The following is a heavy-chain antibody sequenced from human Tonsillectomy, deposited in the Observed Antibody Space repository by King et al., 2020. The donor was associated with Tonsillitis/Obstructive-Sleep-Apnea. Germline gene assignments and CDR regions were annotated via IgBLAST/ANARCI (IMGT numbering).Heavy chain of an antibody. D-gene: IGHD3-3*01. V-gene: IGHV1-2*06. CDR2: IALNDGDT. CDR3: TRDFWSGYLRGYYLDV. CDR1: GYTFTDYY. J-gene: IGHJ6*04. Sequence: QVQLVESGAEVKKPGASVKVSCKASGYTFTDYYMHWVRQAPGQGLEWMGRIALNDGDTDYEEKFQGRVTMTRDTSTSTASMELSGLRSDETAEYYCTRDFWSGYLRGYYLDVWGKGTTVTVSS.